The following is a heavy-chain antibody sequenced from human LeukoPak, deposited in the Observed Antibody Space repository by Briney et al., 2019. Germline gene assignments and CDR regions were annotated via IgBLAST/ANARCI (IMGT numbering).Heavy chain of an antibody. Sequence: PGRSLRLSCAASGFAFSSYAMHWVRQAPGKGLEWVANIKQDGSEKYYVDSVKGRFTISRDNAKNSLYLQMNSLRAEDTAVYYCARDMWFGGEIDYWGQGTLVTVSS. CDR1: GFAFSSYA. V-gene: IGHV3-7*01. J-gene: IGHJ4*02. CDR3: ARDMWFGGEIDY. D-gene: IGHD3-10*01. CDR2: IKQDGSEK.